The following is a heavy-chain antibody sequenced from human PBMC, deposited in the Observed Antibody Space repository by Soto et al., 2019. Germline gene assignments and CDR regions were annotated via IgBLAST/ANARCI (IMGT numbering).Heavy chain of an antibody. CDR1: GGTFNVYT. J-gene: IGHJ3*02. CDR3: ALGSWSGETFEI. D-gene: IGHD6-13*01. Sequence: QVQLVQSGAAVKKPGSSVKVSCKASGGTFNVYTIIWVRQAPGQGLEWMGRIIPMLAITNYAQRFQGRVTLTADTSTTTAYMELSSLTSEDTAVYYCALGSWSGETFEIWGQGTLVTVSS. CDR2: IIPMLAIT. V-gene: IGHV1-69*02.